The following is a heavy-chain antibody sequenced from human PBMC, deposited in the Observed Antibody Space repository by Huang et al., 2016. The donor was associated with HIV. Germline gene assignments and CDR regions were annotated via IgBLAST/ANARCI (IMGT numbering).Heavy chain of an antibody. CDR1: GGSITSSNHY. J-gene: IGHJ3*02. CDR3: ASGEYGKNAYDI. D-gene: IGHD2-2*01. CDR2: FYYSGDA. Sequence: QLHLQQSGPGLVRPSETLSLICTVSGGSITSSNHYWGWIRQTPGKGLEWIGNFYYSGDAYYTPSLKKRVSISIDTSKSQFSLRLSSVIATDTAVYYCASGEYGKNAYDIWGQGTVVTVSA. V-gene: IGHV4-39*01.